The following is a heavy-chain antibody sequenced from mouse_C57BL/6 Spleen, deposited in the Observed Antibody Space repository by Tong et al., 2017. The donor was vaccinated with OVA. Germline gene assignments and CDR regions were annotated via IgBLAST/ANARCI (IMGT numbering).Heavy chain of an antibody. Sequence: VQLQESEPELVRPGASVTLSCKASGYTFTDYEMHWVKQTPVHGLEWIGAIDPETGGTAYNQKFKGKAILTADKSSSSAYMELSSLTNEDSAVYYCTRKDYYDFFDYWGQGTTLTVSS. CDR2: IDPETGGT. D-gene: IGHD1-1*01. CDR1: GYTFTDYE. V-gene: IGHV1-15*01. J-gene: IGHJ2*01. CDR3: TRKDYYDFFDY.